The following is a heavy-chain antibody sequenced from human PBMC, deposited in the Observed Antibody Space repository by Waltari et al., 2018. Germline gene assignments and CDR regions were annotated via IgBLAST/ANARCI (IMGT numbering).Heavy chain of an antibody. CDR2: TWSDGSVE. CDR3: AKDAFGNTYLDY. J-gene: IGHJ4*02. V-gene: IGHV3-33*03. D-gene: IGHD3-10*01. CDR1: GVSLTNYG. Sequence: QVHLAESGGGGVQPRKSLRLTWGAQGVSLTNYGMHWVRQTPGRGLEWVALTWSDGSVEYYADSVRGRFTVSRDNSKNILYLDMGSLRVDDTATYYCAKDAFGNTYLDYWGQGTLVTVSS.